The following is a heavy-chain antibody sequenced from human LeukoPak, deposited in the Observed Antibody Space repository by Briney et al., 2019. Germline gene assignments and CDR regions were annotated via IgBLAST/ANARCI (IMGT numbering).Heavy chain of an antibody. Sequence: GGSLRLSCAVSGFTFDDYAMHWVRQAPGKGLEWVSGISWNSGSIGYAGSVKGRFTISRDNSKNMLYLEMNSLRAEDTALYYCAKSKPYYYGSGSYYKNPFDYWGQGTLVTVSS. CDR3: AKSKPYYYGSGSYYKNPFDY. CDR1: GFTFDDYA. J-gene: IGHJ4*02. D-gene: IGHD3-10*01. CDR2: ISWNSGSI. V-gene: IGHV3-9*01.